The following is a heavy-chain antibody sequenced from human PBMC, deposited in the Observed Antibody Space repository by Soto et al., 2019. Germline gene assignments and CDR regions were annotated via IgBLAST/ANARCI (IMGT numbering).Heavy chain of an antibody. V-gene: IGHV1-69*13. CDR3: ARGGYYYDSSGYDP. D-gene: IGHD3-22*01. CDR1: GGTFSSYA. J-gene: IGHJ5*02. CDR2: IIPIFGTA. Sequence: XSVKVSCKASGGTFSSYAISWVRQAPGQGLEWMGGIIPIFGTANYAQKFQGRVTITADESTSTAYMELSSLRSEDTAVYYCARGGYYYDSSGYDPWGQGTLVTVSS.